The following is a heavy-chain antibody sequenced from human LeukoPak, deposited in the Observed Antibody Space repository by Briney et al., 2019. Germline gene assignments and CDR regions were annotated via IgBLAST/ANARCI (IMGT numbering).Heavy chain of an antibody. CDR2: IYPGDFDT. CDR1: GYSFTTYW. Sequence: GESLKISCKGSGYSFTTYWIGWVRQLPGEGLEWMGIIYPGDFDTRYSPSFQGQVTISVDKSISTAYLQWSSLKASDTAMYYCARSITTDGYAYRGQGTLVTVSS. D-gene: IGHD4-11*01. V-gene: IGHV5-51*01. J-gene: IGHJ4*02. CDR3: ARSITTDGYAY.